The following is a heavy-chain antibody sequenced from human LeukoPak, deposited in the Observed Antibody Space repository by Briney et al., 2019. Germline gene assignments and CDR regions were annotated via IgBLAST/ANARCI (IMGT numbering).Heavy chain of an antibody. Sequence: PGGSLRLSCAASGFTFSSYSMNLVRQAPGKGLEWVAVISYDGSNKYYADSVEGRFTISRDNSKNTLYLQMNSLRAEDTAVYYCARQNGYNNNCFDYWGQGTLVTVSS. CDR2: ISYDGSNK. J-gene: IGHJ4*02. D-gene: IGHD5-12*01. V-gene: IGHV3-30*03. CDR1: GFTFSSYS. CDR3: ARQNGYNNNCFDY.